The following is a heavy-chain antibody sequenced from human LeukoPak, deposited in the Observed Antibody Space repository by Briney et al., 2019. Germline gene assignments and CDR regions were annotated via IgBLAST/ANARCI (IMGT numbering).Heavy chain of an antibody. Sequence: SETLSLTCTVSGNSIRSNPHSWGWIRQPPGKGLEWIGSMHYSGSTYYNPSLKSRVTISIDTSKNQFSLKLNSVTAADTAVYYCARDEVSSCSGDNCYPAWGQGTLVTVSS. CDR1: GNSIRSNPHS. CDR3: ARDEVSSCSGDNCYPA. J-gene: IGHJ5*02. D-gene: IGHD2-15*01. CDR2: MHYSGST. V-gene: IGHV4-39*07.